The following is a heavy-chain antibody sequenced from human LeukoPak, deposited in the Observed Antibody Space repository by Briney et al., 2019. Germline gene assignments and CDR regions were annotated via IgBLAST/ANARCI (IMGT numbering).Heavy chain of an antibody. CDR2: INPNSGGT. CDR1: VYTFTGYY. J-gene: IGHJ6*02. V-gene: IGHV1-2*02. D-gene: IGHD1-14*01. Sequence: ASLKVSCKASVYTFTGYYMHWVRQAPGQGLEWMGWINPNSGGTNYAQQFQGRVTMTRDTSISTAYMELSRLRSDDTAVYYCAETTRSQRPKNYYYYYGMDVWGQGTTVTVSS. CDR3: AETTRSQRPKNYYYYYGMDV.